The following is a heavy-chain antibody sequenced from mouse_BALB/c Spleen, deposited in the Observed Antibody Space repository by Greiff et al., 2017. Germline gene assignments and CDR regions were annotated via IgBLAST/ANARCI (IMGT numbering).Heavy chain of an antibody. CDR1: GYTFTSYW. Sequence: QVQLKQSGAELAKPGASVKMSCKASGYTFTSYWVHWVKQRPGQGLEWIGYINPSTGYTEYNQKFKDKATLTADKSSSTAYMQLSSLTSEDSAVYYCATRWRYDRDAMDYWGQGTSVTVSS. V-gene: IGHV1-7*01. D-gene: IGHD2-14*01. CDR3: ATRWRYDRDAMDY. J-gene: IGHJ4*01. CDR2: INPSTGYT.